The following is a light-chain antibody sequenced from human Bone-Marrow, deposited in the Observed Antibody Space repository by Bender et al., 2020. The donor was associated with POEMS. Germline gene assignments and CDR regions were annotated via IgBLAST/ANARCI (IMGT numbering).Light chain of an antibody. CDR3: QVLHLSSESLV. CDR1: ILPKQY. CDR2: KDT. V-gene: IGLV3-25*03. J-gene: IGLJ3*02. Sequence: SFELTQPPSVSVSPGQTARITCSGDILPKQYAFWYLQKPGQAPVLVIYKDTKRPSGIPERFAGSTSGTTVTLTISGVQAEDEADYYCQVLHLSSESLVFGGGTKVTVL.